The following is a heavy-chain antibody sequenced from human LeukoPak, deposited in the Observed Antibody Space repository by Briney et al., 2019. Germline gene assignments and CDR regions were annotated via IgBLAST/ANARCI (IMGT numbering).Heavy chain of an antibody. J-gene: IGHJ4*02. Sequence: PGGSLRLSCAASGFTFSSYAMSWVRQAPGKGLEWVSAVSGTGGRTYYADSVKGRFTILRDNSKNTLYLQMNSLRAEDTAIYYCAKAREVLAYYYDGSGYYLDYWGQGTLVAVSS. V-gene: IGHV3-23*01. CDR1: GFTFSSYA. CDR3: AKAREVLAYYYDGSGYYLDY. D-gene: IGHD3-22*01. CDR2: VSGTGGRT.